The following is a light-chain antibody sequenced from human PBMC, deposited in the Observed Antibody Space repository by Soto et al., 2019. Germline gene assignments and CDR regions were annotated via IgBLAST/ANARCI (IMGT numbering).Light chain of an antibody. CDR2: TTN. CDR3: AAWDDRLNGHV. V-gene: IGLV1-44*01. Sequence: QSVLTQPHSASGTPGQRVTISCSGSSSNIGTSSVHWFQQLPGTAPKLLISTTNQRPSGVPERFSGSKSGTSASLAISGLQSEDEANYYCAAWDDRLNGHVSGPGTKVPVL. CDR1: SSNIGTSS. J-gene: IGLJ1*01.